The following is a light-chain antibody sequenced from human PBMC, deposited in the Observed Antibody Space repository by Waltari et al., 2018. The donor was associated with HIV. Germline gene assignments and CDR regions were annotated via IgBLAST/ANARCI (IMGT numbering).Light chain of an antibody. Sequence: QSALTQPRSVSGSPGESVTISCTGTSSDVGGYDFVSWYQQSPGKAPNLIIYEVNKRPPGVPDRFSGSKSGNTASLTISGLQPEDEAAYHCCSYTTMTTLLFGGGTKVTVL. V-gene: IGLV2-11*01. CDR1: SSDVGGYDF. CDR3: CSYTTMTTLL. J-gene: IGLJ3*02. CDR2: EVN.